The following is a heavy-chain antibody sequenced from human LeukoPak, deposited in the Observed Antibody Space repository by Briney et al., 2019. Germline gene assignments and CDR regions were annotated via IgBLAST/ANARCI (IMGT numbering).Heavy chain of an antibody. Sequence: SETLSLTCTVSGGSISSYYWNWIRQPPGKGLEWIGYVYYIENTKYNPSLKSRVTISADTSKNQFSLKLSSVTAADTAVYYCAREHEYGYFDSWGQGTLVTVSS. CDR2: VYYIENT. J-gene: IGHJ4*02. V-gene: IGHV4-59*01. D-gene: IGHD4/OR15-4a*01. CDR3: AREHEYGYFDS. CDR1: GGSISSYY.